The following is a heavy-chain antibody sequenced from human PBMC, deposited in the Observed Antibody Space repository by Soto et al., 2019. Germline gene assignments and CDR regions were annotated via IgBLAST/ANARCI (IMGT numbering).Heavy chain of an antibody. D-gene: IGHD6-19*01. Sequence: ASVKVSCRASGYTFTSYYMHWVRQAPGQGLEWMGIINPSGGSTSYAQKFQGRVTITRDTSASTGYMVLSSLRSEDTAVYYCARVQSGYSTGWYYFDYWGQGTLVTVSS. CDR1: GYTFTSYY. J-gene: IGHJ4*02. V-gene: IGHV1-46*01. CDR3: ARVQSGYSTGWYYFDY. CDR2: INPSGGST.